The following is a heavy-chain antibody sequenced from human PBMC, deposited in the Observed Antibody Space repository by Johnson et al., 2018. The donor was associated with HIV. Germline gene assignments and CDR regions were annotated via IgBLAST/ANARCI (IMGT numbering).Heavy chain of an antibody. V-gene: IGHV3-66*01. CDR3: ARACRDGYTCDVFDI. Sequence: VQLVESGGGLVRPGGSLRLSCVASGFAVSGYYMSWVRQAPGKGLEWVSVLFSGDTTYYADSVNGRFTISRDNSKNTLYLQMNSLRAEDTAVYYCARACRDGYTCDVFDIWGQGTFVTVSS. CDR1: GFAVSGYY. D-gene: IGHD5-24*01. J-gene: IGHJ3*02. CDR2: LFSGDTT.